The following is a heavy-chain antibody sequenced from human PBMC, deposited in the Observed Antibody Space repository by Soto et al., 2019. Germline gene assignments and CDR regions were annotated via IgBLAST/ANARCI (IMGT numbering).Heavy chain of an antibody. D-gene: IGHD1-26*01. CDR1: GYSFSDYF. Sequence: ASVKVSCKPSGYSFSDYFIQWVRQAPGQGLEWVAWINPKTAATNYAKKFQGRVSVTWDTSSTTAYMELTSLRPDDTAVYYCARIKWGLNYYNGMDVWGQGTTVTVSS. CDR2: INPKTAAT. CDR3: ARIKWGLNYYNGMDV. J-gene: IGHJ6*02. V-gene: IGHV1-2*02.